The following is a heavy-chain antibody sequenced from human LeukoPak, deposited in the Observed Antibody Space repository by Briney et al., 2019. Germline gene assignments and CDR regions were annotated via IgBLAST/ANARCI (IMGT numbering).Heavy chain of an antibody. CDR1: GYTFTSYA. J-gene: IGHJ4*02. CDR3: VECGYSGYLDHPDYLET. V-gene: IGHV7-4-1*02. CDR2: INTNTGNP. D-gene: IGHD5-12*01. Sequence: GASVKVSCKASGYTFTSYAMNWVRQAPGRGLEWMGWINTNTGNPTYAQGFTGRFVFSLDTSVSTAYLQISSLKAEDTAVYYCVECGYSGYLDHPDYLETWGQGTLVTVSS.